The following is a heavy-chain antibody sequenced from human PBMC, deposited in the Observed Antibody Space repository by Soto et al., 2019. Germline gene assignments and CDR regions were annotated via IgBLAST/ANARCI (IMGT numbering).Heavy chain of an antibody. Sequence: QVQLVQSGAEVKKPGSSVKVSCKASGGTFSHYTINWVRQAPGQGLEWMGGLIPVFGTENYAQKFQGRVTIPADQSSTTAYMELSSLTSEDTAVYYCARSNTSSLYPPEYFQNWGQGARVTVSS. J-gene: IGHJ1*01. CDR2: LIPVFGTE. CDR3: ARSNTSSLYPPEYFQN. CDR1: GGTFSHYT. D-gene: IGHD3-16*01. V-gene: IGHV1-69*01.